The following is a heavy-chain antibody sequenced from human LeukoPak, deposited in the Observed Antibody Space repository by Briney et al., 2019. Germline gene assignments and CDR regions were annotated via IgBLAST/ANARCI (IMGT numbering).Heavy chain of an antibody. D-gene: IGHD5-12*01. CDR3: ARDTRRGYTSYDMPGD. V-gene: IGHV1-2*02. CDR2: INPATGAT. J-gene: IGHJ4*02. CDR1: GYTFTDYY. Sequence: ASVKVSCKASGYTFTDYYIHWVRQAPGQGLEWMGWINPATGATKFAQKFQGRVTLTRDTSSSTTYMDLNRLTSDDTAVYYCARDTRRGYTSYDMPGDWGQGTLVIVSS.